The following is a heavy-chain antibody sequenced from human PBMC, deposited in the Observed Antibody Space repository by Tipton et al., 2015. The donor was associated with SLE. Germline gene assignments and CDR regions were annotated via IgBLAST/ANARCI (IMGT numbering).Heavy chain of an antibody. Sequence: RSLRLSCAASEFTFSIYAMHWVRQAPGKGLEWVAVISYDGSNKYYADSVKGRFTISRDNSKNTLYLQMNSLRAEDTAVYYCARELLPGWGSDYWGQGTLVTVSS. V-gene: IGHV3-30*04. D-gene: IGHD7-27*01. CDR1: EFTFSIYA. CDR3: ARELLPGWGSDY. J-gene: IGHJ4*02. CDR2: ISYDGSNK.